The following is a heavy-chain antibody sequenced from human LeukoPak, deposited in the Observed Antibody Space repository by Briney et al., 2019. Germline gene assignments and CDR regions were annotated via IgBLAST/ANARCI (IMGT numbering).Heavy chain of an antibody. Sequence: PSETLSLTCTVSGGSISSYYWSWIRQPPGKGLEWIGYIYYSGSTSYNPSLKSRVTISGDTSKNQFSLKLSSVTAADTAVYYCARQGRDYGDFLFDYWGQGTLVTVSS. V-gene: IGHV4-59*08. CDR3: ARQGRDYGDFLFDY. CDR1: GGSISSYY. CDR2: IYYSGST. D-gene: IGHD4-17*01. J-gene: IGHJ4*02.